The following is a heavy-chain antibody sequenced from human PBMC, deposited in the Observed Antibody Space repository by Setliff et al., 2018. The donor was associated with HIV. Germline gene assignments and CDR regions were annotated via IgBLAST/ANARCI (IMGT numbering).Heavy chain of an antibody. D-gene: IGHD6-19*01. Sequence: GGSLRLSCAASRFTFSTYWMTWVRQAPGKGLEWVATIKQDGSEKYCVDSVKGRFTISRDSAKRSLYLQMNSQRAEDTAIYYCAITPSSGWYSLYLDYWGQGTLVTVSS. J-gene: IGHJ4*02. CDR3: AITPSSGWYSLYLDY. V-gene: IGHV3-7*01. CDR1: RFTFSTYW. CDR2: IKQDGSEK.